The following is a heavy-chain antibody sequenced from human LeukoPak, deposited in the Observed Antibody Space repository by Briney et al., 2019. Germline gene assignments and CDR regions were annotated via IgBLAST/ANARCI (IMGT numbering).Heavy chain of an antibody. CDR2: ISSSSSTI. Sequence: GGSLRLSCAASGFTFSSYSMNWVRQAPGKGLEWVSYISSSSSTIYYADSVKGRFTISRDNAKNSLYLQMNSLRAEDTAVYYCARDTEQQLVDYWGQGTLVTVSS. V-gene: IGHV3-48*01. CDR1: GFTFSSYS. D-gene: IGHD6-13*01. J-gene: IGHJ4*02. CDR3: ARDTEQQLVDY.